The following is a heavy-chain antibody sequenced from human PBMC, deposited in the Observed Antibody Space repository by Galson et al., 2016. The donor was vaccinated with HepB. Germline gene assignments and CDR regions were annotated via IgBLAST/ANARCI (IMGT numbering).Heavy chain of an antibody. CDR2: IIPIFGTG. D-gene: IGHD1-26*01. J-gene: IGHJ4*02. Sequence: QSGAEVKQPGASVKVSCKASGGTLSSYAISWVRQAPGQGLEWMGGIIPIFGTGHYAQKFQGRVTISADESTSTAYMELSSLTSDDTALYYCTRDGEGSGRYFDYWGQGTLVTVSS. CDR3: TRDGEGSGRYFDY. V-gene: IGHV1-69*13. CDR1: GGTLSSYA.